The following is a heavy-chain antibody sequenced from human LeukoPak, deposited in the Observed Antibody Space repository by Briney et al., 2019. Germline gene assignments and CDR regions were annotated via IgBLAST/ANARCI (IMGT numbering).Heavy chain of an antibody. CDR1: GFTFSSYE. J-gene: IGHJ4*02. CDR3: TRGVHKRSTMVRGVIGARLPFVDY. D-gene: IGHD3-10*01. V-gene: IGHV3-49*03. Sequence: GGSLRLSCAASGFTFSSYEMNWFRQAPGKGLEWVGFIRSKAYGGTTEYAASVKGRFTISRDDSKSIAYLQMNSLKTEDTAVYYCTRGVHKRSTMVRGVIGARLPFVDYWGQGTLVTVSS. CDR2: IRSKAYGGTT.